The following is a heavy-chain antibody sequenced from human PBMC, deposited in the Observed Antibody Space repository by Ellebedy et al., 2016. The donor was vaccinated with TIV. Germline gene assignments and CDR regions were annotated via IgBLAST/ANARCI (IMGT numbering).Heavy chain of an antibody. D-gene: IGHD3-9*01. Sequence: GGSLRLXXAASGFAFSGCAMSWIRQAPGKGLEWVAVISYDGSNKNYADSVKGRFTISRDNSKNTLYLQMNSLRAEDTAVYYCAKGSLQYFDWLLYHWGQGILVTVSS. V-gene: IGHV3-30*18. CDR2: ISYDGSNK. CDR3: AKGSLQYFDWLLYH. CDR1: GFAFSGCA. J-gene: IGHJ4*02.